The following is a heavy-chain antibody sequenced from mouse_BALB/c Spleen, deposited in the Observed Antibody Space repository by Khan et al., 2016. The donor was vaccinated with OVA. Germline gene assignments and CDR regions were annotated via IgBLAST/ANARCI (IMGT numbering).Heavy chain of an antibody. D-gene: IGHD1-1*01. Sequence: QVQLKESGAELAKPGASVKMSCKASGYTFTNYWMNWVKQRPGQGLEWIGYINPSTGYTEDNQKFKDKATLTADKSSRTAYMQLSSLTSEDSAVYYCARRGLRWDFDYWGQGTTLTVSS. CDR3: ARRGLRWDFDY. J-gene: IGHJ2*01. V-gene: IGHV1-7*01. CDR2: INPSTGYT. CDR1: GYTFTNYW.